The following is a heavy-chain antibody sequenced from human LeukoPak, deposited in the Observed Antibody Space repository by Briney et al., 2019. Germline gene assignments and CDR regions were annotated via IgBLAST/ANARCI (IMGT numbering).Heavy chain of an antibody. Sequence: GGSLRLSCAASAFTFSNYGMNWVRQTPGKGLEWVSYISSTSTTKSYADSVKGRFTISRDNAKNSLYLQMTSLRAGDTAVYYCAKDLYYDSSGYQFDYWGQGTLVTVSS. D-gene: IGHD3-22*01. J-gene: IGHJ4*02. V-gene: IGHV3-48*01. CDR1: AFTFSNYG. CDR2: ISSTSTTK. CDR3: AKDLYYDSSGYQFDY.